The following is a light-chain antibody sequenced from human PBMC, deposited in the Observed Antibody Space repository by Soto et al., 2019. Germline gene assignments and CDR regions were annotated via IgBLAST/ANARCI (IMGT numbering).Light chain of an antibody. Sequence: DIQMTQSPSTLSASVGDRVTITCRASQSITTWLAWYQQKPGKAPKLLIYKASSLESGVPSRFSGSGSGTEFTPTISSLQPDEFATYYCQQYNSYSRTFGHGTKVEIK. J-gene: IGKJ1*01. V-gene: IGKV1-5*03. CDR1: QSITTW. CDR3: QQYNSYSRT. CDR2: KAS.